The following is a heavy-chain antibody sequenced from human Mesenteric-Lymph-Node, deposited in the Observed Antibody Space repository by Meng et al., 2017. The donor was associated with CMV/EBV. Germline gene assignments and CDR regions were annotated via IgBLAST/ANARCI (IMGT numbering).Heavy chain of an antibody. CDR3: TGDSVSNPNLDY. D-gene: IGHD3-10*01. J-gene: IGHJ4*02. CDR1: GFNVRDKY. CDR2: IYRGDNT. V-gene: IGHV3-66*01. Sequence: ELRRVESGGGLVQPGGSLRLSCAASGFNVRDKYMSWVRQAPGKGLEWVCIIYRGDNTYYIDSVKDRFTVSRDNSKNTMYLQMNSLRVEDTAVYYCTGDSVSNPNLDYWGQGTLVTVSS.